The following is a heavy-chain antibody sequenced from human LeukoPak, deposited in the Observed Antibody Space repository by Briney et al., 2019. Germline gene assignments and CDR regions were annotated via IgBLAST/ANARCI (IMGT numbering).Heavy chain of an antibody. CDR2: IYYTGT. V-gene: IGHV4-59*01. Sequence: SETLSLTCTVSGGSISSYYWSWIRQSPGKGLEWIGCIYYTGTSYNPSLKSRVTISADTSKNQFSLNLSSVTAADTAVYYCASRKLGNDYWGQGTLVTVSS. D-gene: IGHD7-27*01. J-gene: IGHJ4*02. CDR1: GGSISSYY. CDR3: ASRKLGNDY.